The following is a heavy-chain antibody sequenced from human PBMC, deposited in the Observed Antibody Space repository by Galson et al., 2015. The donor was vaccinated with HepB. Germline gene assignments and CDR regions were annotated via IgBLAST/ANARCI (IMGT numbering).Heavy chain of an antibody. CDR3: ARDLFPSMIVGNYYMDV. CDR1: GFTFSSYA. Sequence: ALRLSCAASGFTFSSYAMHWVRQAPGKGLEWVAVISYDGSNKYYADSVKGRFTISRDNSKNTLYLQMNSLRAEDTAVYYCARDLFPSMIVGNYYMDVWGKGTTVTVSS. V-gene: IGHV3-30-3*01. D-gene: IGHD3-22*01. J-gene: IGHJ6*03. CDR2: ISYDGSNK.